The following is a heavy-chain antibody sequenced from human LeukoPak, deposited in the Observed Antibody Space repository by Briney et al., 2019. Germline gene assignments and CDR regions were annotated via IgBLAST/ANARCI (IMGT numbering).Heavy chain of an antibody. CDR1: GGSIYSTTFY. CDR3: ARRSDSGSDHGEDYFDY. CDR2: MYYDGST. V-gene: IGHV4-39*01. Sequence: PSETLSLTCTVAGGSIYSTTFYWGWIRQPPGKGLEWIGSMYYDGSTYHNPSLKSRVTISVDTSNNQFSLKLTSVTAADTAVYFCARRSDSGSDHGEDYFDYWGQGTLVTVSS. J-gene: IGHJ4*02. D-gene: IGHD1-26*01.